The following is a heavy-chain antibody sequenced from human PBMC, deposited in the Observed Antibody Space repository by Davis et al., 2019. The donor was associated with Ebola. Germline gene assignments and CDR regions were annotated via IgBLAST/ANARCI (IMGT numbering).Heavy chain of an antibody. J-gene: IGHJ4*02. D-gene: IGHD2-15*01. CDR2: INHSGRT. CDR1: GGSFSGYY. Sequence: GSLRLSCAVYGGSFSGYYWSWIRQPPGKGLEWIGEINHSGRTNYNPSLKSRVTISVDTSKNQFSLKLSSVTAADTAVYYCAREEGYCSGGSCYSGYFDYWGQGTLVTVSS. V-gene: IGHV4-34*01. CDR3: AREEGYCSGGSCYSGYFDY.